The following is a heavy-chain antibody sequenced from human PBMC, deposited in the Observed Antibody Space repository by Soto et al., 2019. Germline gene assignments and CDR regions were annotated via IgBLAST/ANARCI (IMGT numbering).Heavy chain of an antibody. CDR2: INHSGST. V-gene: IGHV4-34*01. D-gene: IGHD3-10*01. J-gene: IGHJ6*02. CDR1: GGSFSGYY. Sequence: PSETLSLTCAVYGGSFSGYYWSWIRQPPGKGLEWIGEINHSGSTNYNPSLKSRVTISVDTSTNQFSLKLSSVTAADTAVYYCARYNGSGMDYYGMDIWGQGTTVTVSS. CDR3: ARYNGSGMDYYGMDI.